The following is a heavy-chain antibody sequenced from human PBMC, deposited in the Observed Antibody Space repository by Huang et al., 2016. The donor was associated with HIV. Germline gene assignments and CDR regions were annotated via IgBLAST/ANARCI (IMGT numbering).Heavy chain of an antibody. CDR1: GFTFSNYA. J-gene: IGHJ4*02. D-gene: IGHD3-22*01. Sequence: QVQLVESGGGVVQPGRSLRLSCTASGFTFSNYAMHWLRQAPCKGLEWVILVSYTASNKYYADSVKGRFSISRDNSKNTMYLHMNSLRPEDTAVYYCARGRDGRSGFYFGDFDYWGQGTLVTVSS. CDR2: VSYTASNK. V-gene: IGHV3-30-3*01. CDR3: ARGRDGRSGFYFGDFDY.